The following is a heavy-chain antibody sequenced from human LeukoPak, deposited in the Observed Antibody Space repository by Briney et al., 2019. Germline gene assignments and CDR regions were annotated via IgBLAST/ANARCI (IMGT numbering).Heavy chain of an antibody. D-gene: IGHD3-16*02. CDR3: ARVLRLGELSLYYFDY. J-gene: IGHJ4*02. V-gene: IGHV1-69*05. Sequence: GASVKVSCKASGGTFSSYAISWVRQAPGQGLEWMGRIIPIFGTANYAQKFQGRVTITTDESTSTAYMELSSLRSEDTAVYYCARVLRLGELSLYYFDYWGQGTLVTVSS. CDR1: GGTFSSYA. CDR2: IIPIFGTA.